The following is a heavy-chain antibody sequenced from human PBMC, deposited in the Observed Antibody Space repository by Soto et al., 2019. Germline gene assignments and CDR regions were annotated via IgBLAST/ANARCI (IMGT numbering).Heavy chain of an antibody. CDR2: LDPEDGET. V-gene: IGHV1-24*01. D-gene: IGHD2-8*01. Sequence: ASVKVSCKVSGYTLTELSMHWVRQAPGKGLEWMGGLDPEDGETIYAQKFQGRVTMTEDTSTDTAYMGLSSLRSEDTAVYYCVTSQRYCTNGVCYLPGLRWWFDPWGQGTLVTVSS. J-gene: IGHJ5*02. CDR1: GYTLTELS. CDR3: VTSQRYCTNGVCYLPGLRWWFDP.